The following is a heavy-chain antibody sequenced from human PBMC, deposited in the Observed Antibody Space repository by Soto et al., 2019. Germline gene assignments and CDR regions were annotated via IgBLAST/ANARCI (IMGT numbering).Heavy chain of an antibody. J-gene: IGHJ6*03. CDR2: INHSGST. V-gene: IGHV4-34*01. CDR1: GGSFSGYY. Sequence: SETLSLTCAVYGGSFSGYYWSWIRQPPGKGLEWIGEINHSGSTNYNPSLKSRVTISVDTSKNQFSLKLSSVTAADTAVYYCARARVQLWSGYYYYYYMDVWGKGTTVTVSS. D-gene: IGHD5-18*01. CDR3: ARARVQLWSGYYYYYYMDV.